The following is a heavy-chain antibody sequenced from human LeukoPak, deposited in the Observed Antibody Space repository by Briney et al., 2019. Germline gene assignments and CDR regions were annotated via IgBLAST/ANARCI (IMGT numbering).Heavy chain of an antibody. J-gene: IGHJ4*02. CDR1: GFTFNAYS. CDR3: ARAAYSSGPDY. CDR2: INPGSSSI. Sequence: RRSLRLSCAASGFTFNAYSMNWVRQAPGSGLEWVSYINPGSSSIHYTDSVNGRFTISRDNARNSLYLQMNSLRDEDAAVYYCARAAYSSGPDYWGQGTLVTVSS. D-gene: IGHD6-25*01. V-gene: IGHV3-48*02.